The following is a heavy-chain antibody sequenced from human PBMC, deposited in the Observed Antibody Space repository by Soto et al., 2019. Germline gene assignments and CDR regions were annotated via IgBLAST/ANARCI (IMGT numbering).Heavy chain of an antibody. V-gene: IGHV4-39*01. J-gene: IGHJ4*02. Sequence: PSETLSLTCTVSGGSISSSSYYWGWIRQPPGKGLEWIGSIYYSGSTYYNPSLKSRVTISVDTSKNQFSLKLSSVTAADTAVYYCARSRGYSSGWYPSDIGNFDYWGQGTLVTVSS. CDR2: IYYSGST. D-gene: IGHD6-19*01. CDR1: GGSISSSSYY. CDR3: ARSRGYSSGWYPSDIGNFDY.